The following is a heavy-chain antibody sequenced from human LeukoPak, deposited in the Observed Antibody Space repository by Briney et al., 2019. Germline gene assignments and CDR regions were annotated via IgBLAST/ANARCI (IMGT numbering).Heavy chain of an antibody. J-gene: IGHJ4*02. Sequence: SETLSLTCTVSGGSISSGSYYWGWIRQPPGKGLEWIASMYYSGTTFYNPSLKSRVTISVDTSKNQFSLKLSSVTAADTAVYYCARLRSCSGGSCYREDYWGQGTLVTVSS. CDR1: GGSISSGSYY. V-gene: IGHV4-39*01. D-gene: IGHD2-15*01. CDR3: ARLRSCSGGSCYREDY. CDR2: MYYSGTT.